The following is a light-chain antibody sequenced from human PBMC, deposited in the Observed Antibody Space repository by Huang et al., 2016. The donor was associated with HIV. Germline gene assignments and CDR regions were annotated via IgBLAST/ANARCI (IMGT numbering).Light chain of an antibody. Sequence: EIALTQSPVTLSLSPGEGASLSCRASQGVHNSYLAWYQQKPGQAPRLLIFGASNRATGVPHRFRGSESGTDFTLTISGLDPEDFAVYYCQQYGTLPYTFGQGTKLEI. J-gene: IGKJ2*01. CDR3: QQYGTLPYT. CDR1: QGVHNSY. CDR2: GAS. V-gene: IGKV3-20*01.